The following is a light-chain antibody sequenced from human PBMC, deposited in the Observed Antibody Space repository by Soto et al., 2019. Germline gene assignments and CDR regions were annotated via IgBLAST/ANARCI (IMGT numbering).Light chain of an antibody. Sequence: DTVLTQSPGTLSLSPGETATLTCSASHSVSSTFLAWYQQKPGQAPTLLIYDADTRATGIPDRFSGSGSGTEFTLTISSLQSEDFAVYYCQQYSNWPPITFGQGTHWRL. V-gene: IGKV3D-20*02. CDR3: QQYSNWPPIT. CDR1: HSVSSTF. J-gene: IGKJ5*01. CDR2: DAD.